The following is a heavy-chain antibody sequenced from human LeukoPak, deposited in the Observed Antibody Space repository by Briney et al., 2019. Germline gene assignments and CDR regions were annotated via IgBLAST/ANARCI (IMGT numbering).Heavy chain of an antibody. Sequence: GGSLRLSCAASGFTFSGYYMSWIRQAPGKGLEWVSYISSSGSTIYYADSVKGRFTISRDNAKNSLYLQMDSLGPEDTAVYYCARDPYSGNYGTYYYYYMDVWGKGTTVTISS. J-gene: IGHJ6*03. CDR3: ARDPYSGNYGTYYYYYMDV. V-gene: IGHV3-11*04. CDR2: ISSSGSTI. CDR1: GFTFSGYY. D-gene: IGHD1-26*01.